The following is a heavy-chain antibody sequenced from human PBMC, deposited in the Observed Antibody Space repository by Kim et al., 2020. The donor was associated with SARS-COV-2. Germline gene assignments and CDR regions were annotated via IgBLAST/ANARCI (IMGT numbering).Heavy chain of an antibody. CDR2: ITKSSTTI. Sequence: GGSLRLSCATSGFTFSAYDMNWVRQAPGKGLEWLSFITKSSTTIYYADSVEGRFTISRDNAKNSLFLQMNILRDEDTALYYCVRDRMGGAFDMWGQGTMV. CDR1: GFTFSAYD. V-gene: IGHV3-48*02. D-gene: IGHD3-16*01. CDR3: VRDRMGGAFDM. J-gene: IGHJ3*02.